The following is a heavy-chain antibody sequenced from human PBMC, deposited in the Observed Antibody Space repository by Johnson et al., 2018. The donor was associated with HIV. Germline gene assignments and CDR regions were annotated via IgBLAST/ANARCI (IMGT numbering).Heavy chain of an antibody. J-gene: IGHJ3*02. V-gene: IGHV3-53*01. CDR2: IYSGGST. Sequence: VESGGGLIQPGGSLRLSCAASGFTVSSNYLSWVRQAPGKGLEWVSVIYSGGSTYYADSVKGRFTLSRDSSKNTLYLQMNSLRAEDTAVYYCAKDLETGDDYVWGSYQLGAFDIWGQGTMVTVSS. D-gene: IGHD3-16*02. CDR1: GFTVSSNY. CDR3: AKDLETGDDYVWGSYQLGAFDI.